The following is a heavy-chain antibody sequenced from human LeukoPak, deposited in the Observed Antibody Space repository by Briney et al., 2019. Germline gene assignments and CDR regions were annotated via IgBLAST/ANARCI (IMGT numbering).Heavy chain of an antibody. CDR1: GFTFSSYA. CDR3: AKDDPVPGRAAMVTEINFDY. D-gene: IGHD5-18*01. J-gene: IGHJ4*02. Sequence: PGGSLRLSCAASGFTFSSYAMSWVRQAPGKGLEWVSAISGSGGSTYYADSVKGRFTISRDNSKNTLYLQMNSLRAEDTAVYYCAKDDPVPGRAAMVTEINFDYWGQGTLVTVSS. CDR2: ISGSGGST. V-gene: IGHV3-23*01.